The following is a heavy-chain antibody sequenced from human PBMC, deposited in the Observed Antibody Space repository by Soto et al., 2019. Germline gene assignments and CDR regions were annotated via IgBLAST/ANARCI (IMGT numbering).Heavy chain of an antibody. CDR3: ARAYSSSALDY. J-gene: IGHJ4*02. CDR2: IYSDGST. D-gene: IGHD6-6*01. CDR1: GFTVSSNY. V-gene: IGHV3-53*01. Sequence: HPGGSLRLSCAASGFTVSSNYMSWVRQAPGKGLEWVSLIYSDGSTYYADSVKGRFTISRDNSKNTVYLQMNSLKAEDTAVYYCARAYSSSALDYWGQGTLVTV.